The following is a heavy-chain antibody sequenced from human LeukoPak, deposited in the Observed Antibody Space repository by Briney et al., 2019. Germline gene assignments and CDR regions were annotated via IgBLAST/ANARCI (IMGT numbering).Heavy chain of an antibody. J-gene: IGHJ4*02. Sequence: SQTLSLTCAISGDSVSSNSAAWNWIRQSPSRGLEWLGRTYYRSKWYNDYAVSVKSRITINPDTSKNQLSLQLNSVTPEDTAVYYCARDQHVAAGSSYYFDYWGQGTLVTVSS. CDR2: TYYRSKWYN. CDR3: ARDQHVAAGSSYYFDY. V-gene: IGHV6-1*01. D-gene: IGHD6-13*01. CDR1: GDSVSSNSAA.